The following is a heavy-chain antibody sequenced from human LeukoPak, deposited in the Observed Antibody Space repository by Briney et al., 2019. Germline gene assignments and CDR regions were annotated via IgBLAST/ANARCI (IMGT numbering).Heavy chain of an antibody. CDR2: IKEDGSET. CDR3: ARETPRRGETRDGYR. D-gene: IGHD5-24*01. V-gene: IGHV3-7*01. CDR1: GFTFKKYW. Sequence: GESPRLSCAASGFTFKKYWMNWVRQVPGKGLECLANIKEDGSETYHADSVKGRFTISRDSPKNLLFLQINSLRVEDTAVYYCARETPRRGETRDGYRWGQGTLVTVSS. J-gene: IGHJ4*02.